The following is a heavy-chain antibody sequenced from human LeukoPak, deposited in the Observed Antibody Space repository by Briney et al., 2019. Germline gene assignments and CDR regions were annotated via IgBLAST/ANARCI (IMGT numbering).Heavy chain of an antibody. CDR1: GGSVRSYY. V-gene: IGHV4-4*07. CDR3: ASDRGSGWFDY. D-gene: IGHD6-19*01. CDR2: IQTSGNT. Sequence: SETLSLTCTVSGGSVRSYYWNWIRQPAGKGLEWVGRIQTSGNTNYSPSLKGRITILVDRSKNQVSLKLNSVTAADTAVYYCASDRGSGWFDYWGRGTLVTVSS. J-gene: IGHJ4*02.